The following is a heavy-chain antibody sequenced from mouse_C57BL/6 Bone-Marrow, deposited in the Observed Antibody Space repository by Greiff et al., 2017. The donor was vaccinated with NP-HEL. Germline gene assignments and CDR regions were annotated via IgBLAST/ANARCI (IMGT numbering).Heavy chain of an antibody. J-gene: IGHJ2*01. CDR1: GFPITSGYY. CDR3: AGDSSGYGDFDY. D-gene: IGHD3-2*02. CDR2: ITHSGET. V-gene: IGHV12-3*01. Sequence: VKLMESGPGLVKPSQSLFLTCSITGFPITSGYYWIWIRQSPGKPLEWMGYITHSGETFYNPSLQSPISITREPSKNQFFLQLNSVTTEETAMYYCAGDSSGYGDFDYWGQGTTLTVSS.